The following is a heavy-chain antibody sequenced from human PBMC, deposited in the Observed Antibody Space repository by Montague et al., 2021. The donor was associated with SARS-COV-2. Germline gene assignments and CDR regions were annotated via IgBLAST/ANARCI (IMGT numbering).Heavy chain of an antibody. V-gene: IGHV4-31*03. CDR2: IYYSGST. D-gene: IGHD3-22*01. CDR3: ARPGTITMIVVVIDAFDI. J-gene: IGHJ3*02. CDR1: GGSISSGGYY. Sequence: TLSLTCTVSGGSISSGGYYWSWIRQPPGKGLEWIGYIYYSGSTYYNPSLKSRVTISVDTSKNQFSLKLSSVTAADTAVYYCARPGTITMIVVVIDAFDIWGQGTMVTVSS.